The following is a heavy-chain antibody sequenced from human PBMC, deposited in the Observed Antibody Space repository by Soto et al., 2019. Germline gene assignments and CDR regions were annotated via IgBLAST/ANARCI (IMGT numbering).Heavy chain of an antibody. CDR3: ARDVDGRHFDSYAMDF. J-gene: IGHJ6*02. D-gene: IGHD3-9*01. V-gene: IGHV3-53*01. Sequence: GGSLRLSCAASGFTVSSNYMSWVRQAPGKGLEWVSVIYSGGSTYYADSVKGRFTISRDNSKNTLYLQMNSLRAEDTAVYYCARDVDGRHFDSYAMDFWCQGPSVTV. CDR1: GFTVSSNY. CDR2: IYSGGST.